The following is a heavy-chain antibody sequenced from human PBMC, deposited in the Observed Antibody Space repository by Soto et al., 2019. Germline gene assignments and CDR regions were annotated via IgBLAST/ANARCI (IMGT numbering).Heavy chain of an antibody. CDR3: AIHGHWAPVDD. Sequence: QLQLQELGPGLVKPSETLSLTCSVSGCSIDSSVFYWVWIRQPPGEGLEWLGSNYYRLNTYYNSSLRSRVTFSVDTSKHHFSLRLSSVTAADTAVYYCAIHGHWAPVDDWGHGNLVTVSS. CDR2: NYYRLNT. J-gene: IGHJ4*01. CDR1: GCSIDSSVFY. V-gene: IGHV4-39*01. D-gene: IGHD3-16*01.